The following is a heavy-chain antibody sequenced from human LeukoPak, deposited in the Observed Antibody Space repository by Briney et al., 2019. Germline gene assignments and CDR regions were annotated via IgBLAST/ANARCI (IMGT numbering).Heavy chain of an antibody. J-gene: IGHJ5*02. CDR2: INPSGGST. V-gene: IGHV1-46*01. D-gene: IGHD4-17*01. CDR1: GYTFTSYY. Sequence: GASVKVSCKASGYTFTSYYMHWVRQAPGQGLEWMGIINPSGGSTSYAQKFQGRVTMTRDTSTSTVYMELSSLRSEDTAVYYCARVLGGDYRRMIWFDPWGQGTLVTVSS. CDR3: ARVLGGDYRRMIWFDP.